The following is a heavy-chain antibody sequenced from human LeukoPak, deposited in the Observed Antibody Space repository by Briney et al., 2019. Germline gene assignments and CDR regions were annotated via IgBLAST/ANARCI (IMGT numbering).Heavy chain of an antibody. CDR3: TTIRGYSYGPGDY. V-gene: IGHV3-15*01. Sequence: GGSLRLSCAASGFTFSNAWMSWVRQAPGKGLEWVGRIKSKTDGGTTDYAAPVKGRFTISRGDSKNTLYLQMNSLKTEDTAVYYRTTIRGYSYGPGDYWGQGTLVTVSS. D-gene: IGHD5-18*01. J-gene: IGHJ4*02. CDR1: GFTFSNAW. CDR2: IKSKTDGGTT.